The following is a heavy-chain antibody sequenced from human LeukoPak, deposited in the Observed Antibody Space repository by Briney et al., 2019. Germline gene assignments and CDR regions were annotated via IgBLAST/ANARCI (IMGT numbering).Heavy chain of an antibody. Sequence: ASVKVSCKASGYTFTSYDINWVRQATGQGLEWMGWMNPNSGGTNYAQKFQGRVTKTRDTSISTAYMELSRLRSDDTAVYYCARYIEFLSWFDPWGQGTLVTVSS. CDR3: ARYIEFLSWFDP. CDR1: GYTFTSYD. J-gene: IGHJ5*02. D-gene: IGHD2/OR15-2a*01. V-gene: IGHV1-2*02. CDR2: MNPNSGGT.